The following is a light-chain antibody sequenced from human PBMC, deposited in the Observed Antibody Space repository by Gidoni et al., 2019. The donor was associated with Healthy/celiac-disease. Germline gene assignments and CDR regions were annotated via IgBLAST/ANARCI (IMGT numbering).Light chain of an antibody. J-gene: IGKJ1*01. Sequence: DIVMTKSPDSLAGSLGERATINCKSSQSVLYSSNNKNYLAWYQQKPGQPPKLLIYWASTRESGVPDRFSGSGSGTDFTLTISSLQAEDVAVYYCQQYYSTPPTFGQGTKVEIK. CDR2: WAS. CDR3: QQYYSTPPT. CDR1: QSVLYSSNNKNY. V-gene: IGKV4-1*01.